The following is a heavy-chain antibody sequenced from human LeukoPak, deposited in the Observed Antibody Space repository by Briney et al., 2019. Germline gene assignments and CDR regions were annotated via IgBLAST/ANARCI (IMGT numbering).Heavy chain of an antibody. J-gene: IGHJ6*02. CDR3: AREPGDSKYGMDV. CDR1: GYTFTSYY. V-gene: IGHV1-46*01. Sequence: ASVKVSCKASGYTFTSYYMHWVRQAPGQGLEWMGIINPSGGSTSYAQKLQGRVTMTTDTSTSTAYMELRSLRSDDTAVYYCAREPGDSKYGMDVWGQGTTVTVSS. CDR2: INPSGGST. D-gene: IGHD3-22*01.